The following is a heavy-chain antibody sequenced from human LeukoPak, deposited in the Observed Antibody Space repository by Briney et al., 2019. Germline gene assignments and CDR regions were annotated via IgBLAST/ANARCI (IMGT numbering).Heavy chain of an antibody. J-gene: IGHJ6*03. CDR1: GFTFSSYA. CDR3: AKGVRSTSPRSYYYYYMDV. D-gene: IGHD2-2*01. Sequence: GGSLRLSCAASGFTFSSYALSWVRQAPGKELEWVSAISGSGGSTYSADSVKGRFTISRDNSKNTLYLQMNSLRAEDTAVYYCAKGVRSTSPRSYYYYYMDVWGKGTTVTISS. CDR2: ISGSGGST. V-gene: IGHV3-23*01.